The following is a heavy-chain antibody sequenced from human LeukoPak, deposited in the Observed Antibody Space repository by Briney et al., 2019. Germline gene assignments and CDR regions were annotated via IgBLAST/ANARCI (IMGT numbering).Heavy chain of an antibody. CDR3: ARGPELERFDD. D-gene: IGHD1-1*01. CDR2: IIPIFGTA. J-gene: IGHJ4*02. CDR1: GGTFSSYA. V-gene: IGHV1-69*05. Sequence: SVKVSCKASGGTFSSYAISWVRQASGQGLEWMGGIIPIFGTANYAQKLQGRVTIATDESTSTSYMELNSLRSEDTAVYYCARGPELERFDDWGQGTLVTVSS.